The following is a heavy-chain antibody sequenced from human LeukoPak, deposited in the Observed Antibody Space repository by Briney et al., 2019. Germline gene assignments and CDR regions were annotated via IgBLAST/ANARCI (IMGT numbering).Heavy chain of an antibody. D-gene: IGHD2-15*01. V-gene: IGHV6-1*01. CDR2: TYYRYKWYN. CDR3: ARFHVLGYCSGGSCLRPYYYYGMDV. CDR1: GDSVSSNSAA. Sequence: SQTLSLTCAISGDSVSSNSAAWNWIRQSPSRGLEWLGRTYYRYKWYNDYAVSVKSRITINPDTSKNQFSLQLNSVTPEDTAVYYCARFHVLGYCSGGSCLRPYYYYGMDVWGQGTTVTVSS. J-gene: IGHJ6*02.